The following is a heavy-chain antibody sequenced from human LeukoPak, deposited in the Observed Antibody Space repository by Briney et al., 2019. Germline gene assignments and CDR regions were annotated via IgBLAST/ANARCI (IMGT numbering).Heavy chain of an antibody. D-gene: IGHD3-3*01. Sequence: ASVKVSCKASGYTFTSYGISWVRQAPGQGLEWMGWISAYNGNTNYAQKLQGRVTMTRDMSTNTVYMQLGSLRSEDTAVYYCAREAVTISALVRTQTTKRPHRFDPWGQGTLVTVSS. J-gene: IGHJ5*02. CDR1: GYTFTSYG. V-gene: IGHV1-18*01. CDR3: AREAVTISALVRTQTTKRPHRFDP. CDR2: ISAYNGNT.